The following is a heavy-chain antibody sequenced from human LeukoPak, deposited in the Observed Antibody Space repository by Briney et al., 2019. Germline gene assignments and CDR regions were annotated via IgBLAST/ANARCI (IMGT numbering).Heavy chain of an antibody. V-gene: IGHV4-34*01. Sequence: SETLSLTCAVYGGSFSGYYWSWIRQPPGKGLEWIGEINHSGSTNYNPSLKSRVTISVDTSKNQFSLKLSSVTAADTAVYYCAPRPATVTTFDWFDPWGQGTLVTVSS. CDR1: GGSFSGYY. J-gene: IGHJ5*02. CDR3: APRPATVTTFDWFDP. CDR2: INHSGST. D-gene: IGHD4-17*01.